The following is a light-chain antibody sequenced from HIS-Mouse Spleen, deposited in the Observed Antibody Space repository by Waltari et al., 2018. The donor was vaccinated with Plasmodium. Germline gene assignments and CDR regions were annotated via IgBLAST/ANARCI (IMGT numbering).Light chain of an antibody. CDR2: AAS. CDR3: QQSYSTWT. V-gene: IGKV1-39*01. CDR1: QSISNY. J-gene: IGKJ1*01. Sequence: DIQMTQSPSSLSASVGDRVTITCRASQSISNYLNWYQQKPGKAPKFLIYAASTLQSGVPSRFSGSGSGTDFTLTISSLQPEDFATYYCQQSYSTWTFGQGTNDEIK.